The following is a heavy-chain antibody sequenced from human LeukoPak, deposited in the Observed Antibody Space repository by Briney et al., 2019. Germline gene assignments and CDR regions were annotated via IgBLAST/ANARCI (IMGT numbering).Heavy chain of an antibody. D-gene: IGHD1-26*01. CDR3: AKNGDRRVGPTASFDY. J-gene: IGHJ4*02. V-gene: IGHV3-30*02. Sequence: GGSLRLSCAASGFIFSNYGMHWVRQAPGKRLEWVAFTRYDTNDKYYADSVKGRFTISRDNSKNTLYLQMNSLRAEDTAIYYCAKNGDRRVGPTASFDYWGQGTLVSVSS. CDR2: TRYDTNDK. CDR1: GFIFSNYG.